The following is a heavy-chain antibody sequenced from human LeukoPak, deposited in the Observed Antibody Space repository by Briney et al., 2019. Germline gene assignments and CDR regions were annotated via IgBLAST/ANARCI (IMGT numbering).Heavy chain of an antibody. CDR3: ASNSYNSANWFDP. J-gene: IGHJ5*02. Sequence: GGSLRLSCAASGFTFSSYAMHWVRQAPGKGLEWVAVISYDGSNKYYADSVKGRFTISRDNSKNTLYLQMNSLRAEDTAVYYCASNSYNSANWFDPWGQGTLVTVSS. CDR1: GFTFSSYA. CDR2: ISYDGSNK. V-gene: IGHV3-30-3*01. D-gene: IGHD5-24*01.